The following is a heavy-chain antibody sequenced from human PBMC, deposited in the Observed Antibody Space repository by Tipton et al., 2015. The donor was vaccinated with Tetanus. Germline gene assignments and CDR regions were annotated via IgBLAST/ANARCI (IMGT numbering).Heavy chain of an antibody. CDR2: ISSGSTYI. CDR1: KFSFSRHS. CDR3: ARDQIVEQATRDHDYGVDV. J-gene: IGHJ6*02. V-gene: IGHV3-21*01. Sequence: SLRLSCAASKFSFSRHSVNWVRQAPGKGLEWVSSISSGSTYIYYADSVKGRFTISRDNAKNSLYLLMDSLRAEDTAVYYCARDQIVEQATRDHDYGVDVWGQGTTVTVSS. D-gene: IGHD3-22*01.